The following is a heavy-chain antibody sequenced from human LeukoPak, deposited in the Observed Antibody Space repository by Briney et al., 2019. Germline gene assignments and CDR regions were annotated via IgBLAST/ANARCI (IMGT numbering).Heavy chain of an antibody. CDR3: ASLGLVPDPTDY. J-gene: IGHJ4*02. D-gene: IGHD1-26*01. Sequence: GESLRLSCAASEFTVRSYHMSWVRQAPGKGLEWVSVIDSGGSTYYAESVKGRFTISRDNSKNTLYLQMNTLAAEDTAMYYCASLGLVPDPTDYWGQGTLVTVAS. V-gene: IGHV3-53*01. CDR1: EFTVRSYH. CDR2: IDSGGST.